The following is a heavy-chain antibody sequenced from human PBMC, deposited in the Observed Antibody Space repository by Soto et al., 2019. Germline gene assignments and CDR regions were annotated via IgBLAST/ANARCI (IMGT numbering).Heavy chain of an antibody. D-gene: IGHD2-2*01. CDR2: IYPGDSDT. J-gene: IGHJ3*02. V-gene: IGHV5-51*01. CDR3: ARSVVVVPAARHDAFDI. Sequence: GESLKISCKGSGYSFTSYWIGWVRQMPGKGLEWMGIIYPGDSDTRYSPSFQGQVTISADKSISTAYLQWSSLKASDTAMYYCARSVVVVPAARHDAFDIWGQGTMVTVSS. CDR1: GYSFTSYW.